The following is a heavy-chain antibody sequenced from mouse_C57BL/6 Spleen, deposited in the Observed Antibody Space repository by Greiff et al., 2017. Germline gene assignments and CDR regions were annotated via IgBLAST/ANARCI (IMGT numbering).Heavy chain of an antibody. D-gene: IGHD1-1*01. CDR1: GYTFTDYE. CDR3: TRRELRYEGY. Sequence: QVQLQQSGAELVRPGASVTLSCTASGYTFTDYEMHWVKQTPVHGLEWIGAIDPETGGTAYNQKFKGKAILTADKSSSTAYMELRSLTSEDSAVYYCTRRELRYEGYWGQGTTLTVSS. CDR2: IDPETGGT. V-gene: IGHV1-15*01. J-gene: IGHJ2*01.